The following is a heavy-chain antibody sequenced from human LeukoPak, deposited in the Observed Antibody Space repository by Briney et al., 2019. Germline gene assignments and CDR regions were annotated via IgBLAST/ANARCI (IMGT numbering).Heavy chain of an antibody. J-gene: IGHJ4*02. CDR2: ISGSGDNT. CDR3: ARVTYGSGTYGAFDF. Sequence: GGSLRLSCAASGFTFSSHGMSWVRQAPGKGLEWVSTISGSGDNTYYADSVKGRFTISRDNSKNTLYLQMNSLRAEDTAVYYCARVTYGSGTYGAFDFWGQGTLVTVSS. D-gene: IGHD3-10*01. V-gene: IGHV3-23*01. CDR1: GFTFSSHG.